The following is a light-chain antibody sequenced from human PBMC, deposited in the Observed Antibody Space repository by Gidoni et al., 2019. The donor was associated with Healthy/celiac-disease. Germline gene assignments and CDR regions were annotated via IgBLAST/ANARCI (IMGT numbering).Light chain of an antibody. CDR2: HDS. CDR3: QAWDSSTVV. V-gene: IGLV3-1*01. CDR1: KLGDKY. Sequence: SYELTQPPSVSESPGQTASITCSGDKLGDKYACWYQQKPGQSPVLVIYHDSKRPSGIPERFSGSNSGNTATLTISGTQAMDEADYYCQAWDSSTVVFGGGTKLTVL. J-gene: IGLJ2*01.